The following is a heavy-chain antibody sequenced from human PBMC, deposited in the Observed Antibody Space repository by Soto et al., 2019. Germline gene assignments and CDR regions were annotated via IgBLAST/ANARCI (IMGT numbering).Heavy chain of an antibody. CDR3: VGGQYYFDY. V-gene: IGHV3-30*03. Sequence: QVQLVESGGGVVQPGRSLRLSCAASGFPFTTYGMHWVREGPGKGLEWVAVISYDGSNRYYADSVKGRFTISRDNSKNTLYLQLNDLRPEDTALYYCVGGQYYFDYPGQGTLVTVSS. D-gene: IGHD3-10*01. CDR2: ISYDGSNR. J-gene: IGHJ4*02. CDR1: GFPFTTYG.